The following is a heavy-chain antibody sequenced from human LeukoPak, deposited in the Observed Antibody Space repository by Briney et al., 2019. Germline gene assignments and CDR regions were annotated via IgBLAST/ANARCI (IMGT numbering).Heavy chain of an antibody. J-gene: IGHJ6*03. CDR1: GGSFSGYY. V-gene: IGHV4-34*01. Sequence: MSSETLSLTCAVYGGSFSGYYWSWIRQPPGKGLEWIGEINHSGSTNYNPSLKSRVTISVDTSKNQFSLKLSSVTAADTAVYYCARHLWNYYYYMDVWGKGTTVTITS. CDR3: ARHLWNYYYYMDV. CDR2: INHSGST. D-gene: IGHD1-1*01.